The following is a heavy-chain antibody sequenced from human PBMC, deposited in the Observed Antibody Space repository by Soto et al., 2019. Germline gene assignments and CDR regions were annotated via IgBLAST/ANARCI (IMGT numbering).Heavy chain of an antibody. CDR1: GYTFTGYY. J-gene: IGHJ4*02. CDR3: AREGNSGYDYDY. V-gene: IGHV1-2*04. CDR2: INPNSGST. Sequence: QVQLVQSGAEVKKPGASVKVSCKASGYTFTGYYMHWVRQAPGQGLEWMGWINPNSGSTNYAQKFQGWVTMTRDTSSSTAYLELSRLRSDDTAVYYCAREGNSGYDYDYWGQGTLVTVSS. D-gene: IGHD5-12*01.